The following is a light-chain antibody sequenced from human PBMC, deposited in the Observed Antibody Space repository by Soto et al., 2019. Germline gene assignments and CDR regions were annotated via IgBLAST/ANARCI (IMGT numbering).Light chain of an antibody. CDR2: DAS. Sequence: DIQMTQSPSTLSAYVGDRVTITCRASQSISSWLAWYQQKPGKAPKLLIYDASSLESGVPSRFSGSGSGTEFTLTISSLQPDDFATYYCQQYNNYSYTFGQGTNLEIK. CDR3: QQYNNYSYT. CDR1: QSISSW. J-gene: IGKJ2*01. V-gene: IGKV1-5*01.